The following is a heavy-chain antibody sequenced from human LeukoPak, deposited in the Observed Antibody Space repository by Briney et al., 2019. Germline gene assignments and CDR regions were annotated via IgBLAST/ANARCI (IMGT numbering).Heavy chain of an antibody. D-gene: IGHD2-2*01. CDR3: ATYCSSTSCPHRRAFGI. V-gene: IGHV4-59*04. Sequence: SETLSLTCTVSGGSISSYYWSWIRQPPGKGLEWIGTIYYSGSTYYNPSLKSRVTISVDTSNDQFSLKLSSVTAADTAVYYCATYCSSTSCPHRRAFGIWGQGTMVTVSS. CDR2: IYYSGST. CDR1: GGSISSYY. J-gene: IGHJ3*02.